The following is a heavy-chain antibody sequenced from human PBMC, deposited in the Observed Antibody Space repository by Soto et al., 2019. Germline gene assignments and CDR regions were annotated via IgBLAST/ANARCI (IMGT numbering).Heavy chain of an antibody. D-gene: IGHD3-22*01. Sequence: QVQLQESGPGLVKPSQTLSLTCTVSGGSISSGDYYWSWIRQPPGKGLEWIGYIYYSGSTYYNPSLKSRVIISVDTSKNQFSLKLSSVTAADTAVYYCAREWSYYDSSGYFPRWLPAFDIWGQGTMVTVSS. V-gene: IGHV4-30-4*01. CDR1: GGSISSGDYY. CDR3: AREWSYYDSSGYFPRWLPAFDI. J-gene: IGHJ3*02. CDR2: IYYSGST.